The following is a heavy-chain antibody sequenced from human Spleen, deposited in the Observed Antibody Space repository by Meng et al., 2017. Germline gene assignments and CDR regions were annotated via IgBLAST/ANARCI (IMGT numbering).Heavy chain of an antibody. J-gene: IGHJ4*02. CDR1: GFTFSSYG. D-gene: IGHD4-17*01. V-gene: IGHV3-33*01. CDR2: IWYDGNEK. CDR3: ARSTGTSTSWHSLDY. Sequence: GESLKISCTASGFTFSSYGMHWVRQAPGKGLEWVAVIWYDGNEKRYVDSVKGRFTISRDNSKNTLYLEMNSLRDEDSAIYYCARSTGTSTSWHSLDYWGQGTLVTVSS.